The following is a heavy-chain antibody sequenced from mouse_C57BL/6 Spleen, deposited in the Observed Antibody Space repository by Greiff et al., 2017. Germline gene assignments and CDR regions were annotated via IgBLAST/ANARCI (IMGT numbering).Heavy chain of an antibody. D-gene: IGHD1-2*01. CDR2: INPSTGGT. CDR1: GYSFTGYY. J-gene: IGHJ4*01. Sequence: SGYSFTGYYMNWVKQSPEKSLEWIGEINPSTGGTTYNQKFKAKATLTVDKSSSTAYMQLKSLTSEDSAVYYCAKRHSSHAMDYWGQGTSGTVSS. CDR3: AKRHSSHAMDY. V-gene: IGHV1-42*01.